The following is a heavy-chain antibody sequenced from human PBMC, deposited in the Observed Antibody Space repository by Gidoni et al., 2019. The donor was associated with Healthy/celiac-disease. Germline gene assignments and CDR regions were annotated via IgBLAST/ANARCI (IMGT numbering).Heavy chain of an antibody. J-gene: IGHJ4*02. V-gene: IGHV4-34*01. D-gene: IGHD3-22*01. Sequence: QVQLQPWGAGLLKPSETLSLTCAVSGGSFSGYYWSWIRQPPGKGLEWIGEINHSVSTNYNPYLKSRVTISVDTSKNQFSLKLSSVTAADTAVYYCARGRGTYDSSGYFRYWGQGTLVTVSS. CDR3: ARGRGTYDSSGYFRY. CDR1: GGSFSGYY. CDR2: INHSVST.